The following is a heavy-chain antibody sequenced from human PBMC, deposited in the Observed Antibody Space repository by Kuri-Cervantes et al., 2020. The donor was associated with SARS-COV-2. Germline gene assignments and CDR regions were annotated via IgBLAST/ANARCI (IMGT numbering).Heavy chain of an antibody. CDR1: GGSFSGYY. CDR2: INHSGST. Sequence: SETLSLTCAVYGGSFSGYYWSWIRQPPGKGLEWIGEINHSGSTNYNPSLKSRVTISVDTSKNQFSLKLSSVTAADTAVYYCARRTRRGYCSSTSCYQDAFDIWGQGTMVTVSS. V-gene: IGHV4-34*01. CDR3: ARRTRRGYCSSTSCYQDAFDI. D-gene: IGHD2-2*01. J-gene: IGHJ3*02.